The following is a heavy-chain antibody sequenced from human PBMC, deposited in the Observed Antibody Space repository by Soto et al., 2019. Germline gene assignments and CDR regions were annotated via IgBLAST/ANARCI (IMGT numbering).Heavy chain of an antibody. V-gene: IGHV1-46*01. J-gene: IGHJ4*02. CDR2: VNPGGRHT. CDR1: GDTFTDYY. CDR3: ASSVPVAVVTTALDY. D-gene: IGHD2-21*02. Sequence: QVQLVQSGAEVKKPGASVKVSCKASGDTFTDYYIDWVRQASGQGVEWTGTVNPGGRHTTYAQRFLGRVTITRATPTSTLYIELTSLRSACTAVYYWASSVPVAVVTTALDYWGQGPLVTVSP.